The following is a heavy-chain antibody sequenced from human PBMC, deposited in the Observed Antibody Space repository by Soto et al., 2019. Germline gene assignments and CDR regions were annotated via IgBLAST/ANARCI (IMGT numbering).Heavy chain of an antibody. CDR1: GFTFDDYT. Sequence: EVQLVESGGVVVQPGGSLRLSCAASGFTFDDYTMHWVRQAPGKGLEWVSLISWDGGSTYYADSVKGRFTISRDNSKNSLYLQMNSLRTEDTALYYCAKGRSLGDGMDVWGQGTTVTVSS. J-gene: IGHJ6*02. V-gene: IGHV3-43*01. D-gene: IGHD4-17*01. CDR3: AKGRSLGDGMDV. CDR2: ISWDGGST.